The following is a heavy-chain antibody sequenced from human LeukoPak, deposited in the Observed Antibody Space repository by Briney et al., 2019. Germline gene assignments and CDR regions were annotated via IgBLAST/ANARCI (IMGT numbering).Heavy chain of an antibody. Sequence: GRSLRLSCAASGFTFSSYSMNWVRQAPGKGLEWVPSISSSSSYIYYADSVKGRFTISRDNAKNSLYLQMNSLRAEDTAVYYCARERYDFWSGLKDYWGQGTLVTVSS. V-gene: IGHV3-21*01. CDR3: ARERYDFWSGLKDY. D-gene: IGHD3-3*01. CDR2: ISSSSSYI. CDR1: GFTFSSYS. J-gene: IGHJ4*02.